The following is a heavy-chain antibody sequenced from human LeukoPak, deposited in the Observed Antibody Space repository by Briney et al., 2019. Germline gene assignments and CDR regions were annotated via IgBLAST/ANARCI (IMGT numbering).Heavy chain of an antibody. J-gene: IGHJ6*03. Sequence: SETLSLTCTVTGGSLSSNAYHWGWIRQPPGKGLEWIGTIHYNGRTDYNSSLESRLTISLDRTKDQFSLKLSSVTAADTAVYYCARERGRSYGSVPYYYYYMDVWGKGTTVTVSS. CDR1: GGSLSSNAYH. CDR3: ARERGRSYGSVPYYYYYMDV. D-gene: IGHD5-18*01. V-gene: IGHV4-39*07. CDR2: IHYNGRT.